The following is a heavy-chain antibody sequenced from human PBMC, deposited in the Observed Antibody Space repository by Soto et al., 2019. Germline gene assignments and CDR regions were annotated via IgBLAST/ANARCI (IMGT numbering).Heavy chain of an antibody. D-gene: IGHD3-10*01. CDR1: GGSINTYY. V-gene: IGHV4-4*07. CDR2: IYSGGST. CDR3: ARGPGAFGEFSLDY. Sequence: QVQLQESGPGLVKPSETLSLTCTVSGGSINTYYWSWIRQPAGKGLEWIGRIYSGGSTNSNPTLESRVPPSVDTSTNQVSLKLTSVAAADTAVYYCARGPGAFGEFSLDYWGQGTLVTVSS. J-gene: IGHJ4*02.